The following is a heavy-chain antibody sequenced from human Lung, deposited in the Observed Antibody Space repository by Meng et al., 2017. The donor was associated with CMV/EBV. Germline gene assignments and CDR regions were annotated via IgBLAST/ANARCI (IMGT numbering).Heavy chain of an antibody. Sequence: GESLKISFAASGFAFRSFTMHWVRQAPGKGLEWVAVLSYDGRIEFYAESVKGRFTISRDNSKNTLFLQMNSLRREDTAVYYCARDLLEGRYWGQGTLVTVSS. D-gene: IGHD1-1*01. CDR2: LSYDGRIE. CDR3: ARDLLEGRY. V-gene: IGHV3-30*04. J-gene: IGHJ4*02. CDR1: GFAFRSFT.